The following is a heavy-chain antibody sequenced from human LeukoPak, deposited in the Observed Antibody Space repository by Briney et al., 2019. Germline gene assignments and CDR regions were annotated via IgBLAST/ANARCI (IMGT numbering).Heavy chain of an antibody. V-gene: IGHV4-59*08. J-gene: IGHJ4*02. CDR2: IYYSGYT. D-gene: IGHD3-16*01. CDR1: GGSISSYY. Sequence: SETLSLTCTVSGGSISSYYWSWIRQPPGKGLEWIGCIYYSGYTNYKSSLKSRVTISVDTSKNQFSLKLSSVTAADTAVYYCARGTYQFAYWGQGTLVTVSS. CDR3: ARGTYQFAY.